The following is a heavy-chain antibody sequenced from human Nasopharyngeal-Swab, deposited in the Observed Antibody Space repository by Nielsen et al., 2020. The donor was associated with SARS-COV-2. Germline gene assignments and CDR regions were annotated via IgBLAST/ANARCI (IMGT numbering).Heavy chain of an antibody. CDR1: GFTFSSYA. CDR2: ISYDGSNK. J-gene: IGHJ3*02. Sequence: EGSLRLSCAASGFTFSSYAMHWVRQAPGKGLEWVAVISYDGSNKYYADSVKGRFTISRDNSKNTLYLQMNSLRAEDTAVYYCARTLGSDDAFDIWGQGTMVTVSS. D-gene: IGHD7-27*01. CDR3: ARTLGSDDAFDI. V-gene: IGHV3-30*04.